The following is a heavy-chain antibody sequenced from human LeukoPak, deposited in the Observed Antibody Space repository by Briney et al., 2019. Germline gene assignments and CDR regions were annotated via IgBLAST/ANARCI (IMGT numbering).Heavy chain of an antibody. J-gene: IGHJ4*02. Sequence: SETLSLTCAVYGGSFSGYYWSWIRQPPEKGLEWIGEINHNGSTNYNPSLKSRVTISVDTSKNQFSLKLSSVTAADTAVYYCARQRRRSIAVAGTNFDYWGQGTLVTVSS. V-gene: IGHV4-34*01. CDR2: INHNGST. CDR1: GGSFSGYY. D-gene: IGHD6-19*01. CDR3: ARQRRRSIAVAGTNFDY.